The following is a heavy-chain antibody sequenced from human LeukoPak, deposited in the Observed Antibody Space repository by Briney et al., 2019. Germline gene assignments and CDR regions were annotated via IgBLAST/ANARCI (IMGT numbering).Heavy chain of an antibody. CDR3: ARAGNYYDSSGYPHYFDY. V-gene: IGHV3-66*01. D-gene: IGHD3-22*01. Sequence: GGSLRLSCAASGFTVSSNYMSWVGQAPGKGLEWVSFIYSGGSTYYADSVKGRFTISRDNSKNTLYLQMNSLRAEDTAVYYCARAGNYYDSSGYPHYFDYWGQGTLVTVSS. J-gene: IGHJ4*02. CDR1: GFTVSSNY. CDR2: IYSGGST.